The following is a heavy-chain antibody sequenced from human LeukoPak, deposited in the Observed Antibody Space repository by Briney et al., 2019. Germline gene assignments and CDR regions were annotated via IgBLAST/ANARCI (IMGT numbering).Heavy chain of an antibody. Sequence: GASVKVSCKASGYTFRGNYLHWLRQPPGQGLVGMGWIDANNGDTKSAQKFQGRVTMSRDTSISTAYMDLSSLSPDDAAVYYCARDPSSVSLYFFDYWGQGTLVTVSS. J-gene: IGHJ4*02. CDR3: ARDPSSVSLYFFDY. CDR2: IDANNGDT. CDR1: GYTFRGNY. V-gene: IGHV1-2*02. D-gene: IGHD4-11*01.